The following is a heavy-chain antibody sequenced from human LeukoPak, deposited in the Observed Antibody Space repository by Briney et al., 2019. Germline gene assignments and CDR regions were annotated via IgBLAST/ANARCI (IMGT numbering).Heavy chain of an antibody. CDR2: ISSSSSYT. V-gene: IGHV3-11*06. D-gene: IGHD1-26*01. Sequence: PGGSLRLSCAASGFTFSDYYMSWNRQAPGKGLEWVSYISSSSSYTNYADSVKGRFTISRDNAKNSLYLQMNSLRAEDTAVYYCARARVGATTIFYFDYWGQGTLVTVSS. J-gene: IGHJ4*02. CDR1: GFTFSDYY. CDR3: ARARVGATTIFYFDY.